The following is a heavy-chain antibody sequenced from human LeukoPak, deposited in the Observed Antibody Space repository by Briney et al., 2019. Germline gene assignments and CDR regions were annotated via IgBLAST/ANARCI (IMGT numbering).Heavy chain of an antibody. CDR3: ARYCSSTSCYYRSFDY. V-gene: IGHV4-28*06. CDR2: IYYSGST. D-gene: IGHD2-2*01. J-gene: IGHJ4*02. CDR1: GYSISSSNW. Sequence: SETLSLTCAVSGYSISSSNWWGWIRQPPGKGLEWIGYIYYSGSTNYNPSLKSRVTMSVDTSKNQFSLKLSSVTALDTAVYYCARYCSSTSCYYRSFDYWGQGTLVTVSS.